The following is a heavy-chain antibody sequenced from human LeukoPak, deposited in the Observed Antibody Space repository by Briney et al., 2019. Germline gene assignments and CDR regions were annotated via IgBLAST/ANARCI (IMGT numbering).Heavy chain of an antibody. CDR2: IYYSGST. CDR3: ARTSPRIAARQSYDY. Sequence: SETLSLTCTVSGGSISSYYWSRIRQPPGKGLEWIGYIYYSGSTNYNPSLKSRVTTSVDTSKNQFSLKLSSVTAADTAVYYCARTSPRIAARQSYDYWGQGTLVTVSS. J-gene: IGHJ4*02. D-gene: IGHD6-6*01. CDR1: GGSISSYY. V-gene: IGHV4-59*12.